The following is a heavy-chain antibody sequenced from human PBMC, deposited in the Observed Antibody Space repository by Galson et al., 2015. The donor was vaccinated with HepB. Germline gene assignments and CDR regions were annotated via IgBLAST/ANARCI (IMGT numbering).Heavy chain of an antibody. D-gene: IGHD2-2*01. CDR3: AGLDCASSSCPYWYFDL. CDR1: GGSVNSGGYF. Sequence: ENLSLTRTVSGGSVNSGGYFWGWIRQPPGKGLEWIGSIYYRGSTYYNPSLKSRVNISGDTSKKQYSLNLSSVAAADTAVYYCAGLDCASSSCPYWYFDLWGRGTLVTVSS. V-gene: IGHV4-39*07. CDR2: IYYRGST. J-gene: IGHJ2*01.